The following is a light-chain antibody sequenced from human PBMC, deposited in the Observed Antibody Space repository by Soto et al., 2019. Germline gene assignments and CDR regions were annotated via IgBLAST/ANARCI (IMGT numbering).Light chain of an antibody. CDR3: QHYHGWPIT. CDR1: QSVSSH. J-gene: IGKJ5*01. CDR2: YAS. V-gene: IGKV3-15*01. Sequence: EIVMTQSPATLSVSPGEGATVSCRASQSVSSHLAWYQHKPGQAPRLLFYYASTRATCLPAKFSGSGSGPEFTLTISSLQSEDFAVYYCQHYHGWPITFGQGTRLEIK.